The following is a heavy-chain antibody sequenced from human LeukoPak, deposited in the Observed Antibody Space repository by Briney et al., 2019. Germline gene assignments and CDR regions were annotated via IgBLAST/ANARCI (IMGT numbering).Heavy chain of an antibody. CDR1: GFTFSDYY. D-gene: IGHD2-2*01. CDR2: ISSSGSTI. V-gene: IGHV3-11*01. Sequence: GGSLRLSCAASGFTFSDYYMIWIRQAPGKGLEWVSYISSSGSTIYYADSVKGRFTISRDNAKNSLYLQMNSLRAEDTAVYYCARDIVVVPAAIENGMDVWGQGTTVTASS. CDR3: ARDIVVVPAAIENGMDV. J-gene: IGHJ6*02.